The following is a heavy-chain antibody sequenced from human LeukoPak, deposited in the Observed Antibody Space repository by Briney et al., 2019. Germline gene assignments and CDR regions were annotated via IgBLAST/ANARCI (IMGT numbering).Heavy chain of an antibody. J-gene: IGHJ4*02. CDR3: AKGTGASGHYSSYFDS. V-gene: IGHV4-39*07. CDR1: GGSIDSGSYY. CDR2: IYYSGNT. D-gene: IGHD3-22*01. Sequence: SETLSLTCTVSGGSIDSGSYYWGWIRQPPGKGLEWIGSIYYSGNTYYNPSLKSRVTISVDTSKNEFSLKLTSVTAADTAVYYCAKGTGASGHYSSYFDSWGQGTLVTVSS.